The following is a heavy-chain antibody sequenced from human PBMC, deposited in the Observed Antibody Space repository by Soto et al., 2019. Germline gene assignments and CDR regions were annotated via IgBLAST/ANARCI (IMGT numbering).Heavy chain of an antibody. Sequence: PSGSLTLSCAVSGFTVSATSSFWVRQATGKGLEWIGHMHRGGTTNNAASVKGRFTTSRDKSKNTLYLHMSGLRAEDTAVYYCARVNTTLVDHFDCWGQGTLVTVSS. V-gene: IGHV3-53*01. D-gene: IGHD5-18*01. CDR3: ARVNTTLVDHFDC. CDR2: MHRGGTT. J-gene: IGHJ4*02. CDR1: GFTVSATS.